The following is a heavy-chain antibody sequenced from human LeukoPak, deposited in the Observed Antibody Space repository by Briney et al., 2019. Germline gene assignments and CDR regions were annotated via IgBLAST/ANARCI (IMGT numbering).Heavy chain of an antibody. V-gene: IGHV3-7*01. D-gene: IGHD3-22*01. CDR1: GFTFSSYW. J-gene: IGHJ4*02. CDR3: ARDSDYYDSSGYYV. CDR2: IKQDGSEK. Sequence: GGSLRLSCAASGFTFSSYWMSWVRQAPGKGLEWVSNIKQDGSEKYYVDSVKGRFTISRDNAKNSLYLQMNSLRAEDTAVYYCARDSDYYDSSGYYVWGQGTLVTVSS.